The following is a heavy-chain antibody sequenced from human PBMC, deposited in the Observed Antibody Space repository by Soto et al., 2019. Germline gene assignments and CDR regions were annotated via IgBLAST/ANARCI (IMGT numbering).Heavy chain of an antibody. J-gene: IGHJ6*02. Sequence: SETLSLTCAVYGGSFSGYYWSWIRQPPGKGLEWIGEINHSGSTNYNPSLKSRVTISVDTSKNQFSLKLSSVTAADTAVYYCAGVMVYALYYNYGRDVWGQGTTVTFSS. V-gene: IGHV4-34*01. CDR3: AGVMVYALYYNYGRDV. CDR1: GGSFSGYY. D-gene: IGHD2-8*01. CDR2: INHSGST.